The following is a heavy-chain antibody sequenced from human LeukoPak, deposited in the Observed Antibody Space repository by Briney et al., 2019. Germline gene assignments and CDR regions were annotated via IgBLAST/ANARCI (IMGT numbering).Heavy chain of an antibody. CDR1: GYGFDSYG. V-gene: IGHV1-18*01. J-gene: IGHJ4*02. Sequence: EASVKVSCKASGYGFDSYGMTWERQAPGQGPEWMGWISGHNGNTNYAQKVQGRVTMTRDTTTSTAYMELRSLRSDDTAVYFCARVYRGNSLDYWGKGTLVTVFS. CDR2: ISGHNGNT. CDR3: ARVYRGNSLDY. D-gene: IGHD4-23*01.